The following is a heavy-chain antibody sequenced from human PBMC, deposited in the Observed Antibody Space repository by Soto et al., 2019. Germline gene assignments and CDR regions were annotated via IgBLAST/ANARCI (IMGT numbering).Heavy chain of an antibody. CDR1: GFTFSTYS. CDR3: ARDAFSIRAHDY. D-gene: IGHD3-10*01. J-gene: IGHJ4*02. CDR2: ISGGSTTI. V-gene: IGHV3-48*02. Sequence: EVQLVESGGGLVQPGGSLRLSCAGSGFTFSTYSMNWVRQAPGKGLEWVSYISGGSTTIYYADSVKGRFTISRDNAKNSLYLQMNSLRDEDTAVYYCARDAFSIRAHDYWGQGTLVTVSS.